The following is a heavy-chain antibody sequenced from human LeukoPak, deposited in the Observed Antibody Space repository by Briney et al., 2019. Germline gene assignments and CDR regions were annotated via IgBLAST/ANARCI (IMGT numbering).Heavy chain of an antibody. J-gene: IGHJ3*02. CDR3: AREYYYGSGSLDAFDI. V-gene: IGHV3-48*01. D-gene: IGHD3-10*01. Sequence: PGGSLRLSCAASGFTFTSYSMNWVRQAPGKGLEWVSYISSSSNTIYYADSVKGRFTISRDNAKNSLYLQMNSLRAEDTAVYYCAREYYYGSGSLDAFDIWGQGTMVTVSS. CDR2: ISSSSNTI. CDR1: GFTFTSYS.